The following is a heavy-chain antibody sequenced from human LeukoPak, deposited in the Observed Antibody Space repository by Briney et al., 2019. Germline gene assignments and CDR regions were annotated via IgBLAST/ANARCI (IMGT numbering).Heavy chain of an antibody. CDR2: IYTSRST. CDR1: GGSISGYY. V-gene: IGHV4-4*09. J-gene: IGHJ6*03. CDR3: ARHASWIQRNYMDV. D-gene: IGHD5-18*01. Sequence: PSETLSLTCTVSGGSISGYYGSWIRQPPGKGLEWIGYIYTSRSTNYNPSLKSRVTISVDTSKNQFSLKLSSVTAADTAVYYCARHASWIQRNYMDVWGKGTTVTVSS.